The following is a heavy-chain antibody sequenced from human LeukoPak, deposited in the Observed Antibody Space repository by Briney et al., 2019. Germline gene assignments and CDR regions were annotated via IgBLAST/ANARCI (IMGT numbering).Heavy chain of an antibody. J-gene: IGHJ4*02. CDR2: IWDDGSNQ. CDR1: GFAFSRYG. V-gene: IGHV3-33*01. Sequence: GRSLRLSCAASGFAFSRYGMHWVRQAPGKGLEWVAVIWDDGSNQKYADSVKGRFTISRDNSKNTLYLQMNSLRAEDTAVYYCARGRGGSWYFDYWGQGTLVTVSS. D-gene: IGHD6-13*01. CDR3: ARGRGGSWYFDY.